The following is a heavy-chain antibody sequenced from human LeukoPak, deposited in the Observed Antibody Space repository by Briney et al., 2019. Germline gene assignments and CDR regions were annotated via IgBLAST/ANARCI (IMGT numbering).Heavy chain of an antibody. CDR2: IYHSGST. D-gene: IGHD5-24*01. Sequence: SQTLSLTCAVSGGSISSGGYSWSWIRQPPEKGLEWIGYIYHSGSTYYNPSLKSRVTISVDRSKNQFSLKLSSVTAADTAVYYCARVSRDGYNSPGDYWGQGTLVTVSS. V-gene: IGHV4-30-2*01. CDR3: ARVSRDGYNSPGDY. J-gene: IGHJ4*02. CDR1: GGSISSGGYS.